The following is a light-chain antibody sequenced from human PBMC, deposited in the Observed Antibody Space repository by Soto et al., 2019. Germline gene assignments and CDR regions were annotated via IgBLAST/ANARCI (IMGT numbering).Light chain of an antibody. V-gene: IGKV1-9*01. J-gene: IGKJ4*01. CDR1: QGISSY. Sequence: DIQLTQSPSFLSASVGDIVTITFRASQGISSYLAWYQQKPGKAPKLLIYAASTLQSGVPSRFSGSGSGTEFTLTISSLQPEDFATYYCQQFNSFPLTFGGGTKVDIK. CDR3: QQFNSFPLT. CDR2: AAS.